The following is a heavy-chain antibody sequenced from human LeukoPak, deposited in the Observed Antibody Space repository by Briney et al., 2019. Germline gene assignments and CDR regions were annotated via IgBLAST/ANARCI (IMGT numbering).Heavy chain of an antibody. CDR1: GFTSSNDW. CDR3: ARGRGGSYHY. J-gene: IGHJ4*02. CDR2: INTDGSTT. D-gene: IGHD1-26*01. Sequence: GGSLRLSCAASGFTSSNDWMHWVRQATGKGLVWVSRINTDGSTTTYADSVKGRFTISRDNAKNTLYLQMNSLRVEDTAVYYCARGRGGSYHYWGQGTLVTVSS. V-gene: IGHV3-74*01.